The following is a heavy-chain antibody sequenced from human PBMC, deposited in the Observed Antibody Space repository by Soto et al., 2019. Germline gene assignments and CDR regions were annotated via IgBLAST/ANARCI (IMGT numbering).Heavy chain of an antibody. Sequence: SENVSLTCTVSGCSISSGGYYWSSIRQHPGKGLEWIGYIYYSGSTYYNPSLKSRVTISVDTSKNQFSLKLSSVTAADTAVYYCARGNLGELSSHWFDPWGQGTQVTVSS. CDR2: IYYSGST. J-gene: IGHJ5*02. D-gene: IGHD3-16*02. CDR1: GCSISSGGYY. CDR3: ARGNLGELSSHWFDP. V-gene: IGHV4-31*03.